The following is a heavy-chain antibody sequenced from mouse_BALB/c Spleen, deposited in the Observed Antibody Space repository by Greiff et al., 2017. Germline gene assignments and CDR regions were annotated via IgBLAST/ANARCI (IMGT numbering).Heavy chain of an antibody. CDR2: ISSGGSYT. Sequence: DVHLVESGGGLVKPGGSLKLSCAASGFTFSSYAMSWVRQSPEKRLEWVAEISSGGSYTYYPDTVTGRFTISRDNAKNTLYLEMSSLRSEDTAMYYCARENQYYFDYWDQGTTLTVSS. V-gene: IGHV5-9-4*01. J-gene: IGHJ2*01. CDR1: GFTFSSYA. CDR3: ARENQYYFDY.